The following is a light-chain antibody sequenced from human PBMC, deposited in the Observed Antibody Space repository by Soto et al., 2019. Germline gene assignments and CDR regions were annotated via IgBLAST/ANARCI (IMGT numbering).Light chain of an antibody. CDR2: GRS. CDR3: QDYGTSHPWT. CDR1: QNIRGNE. Sequence: EVVLTQSPGALSSSPGEGVTLSCRASQNIRGNELAWYRQKRGQAPRLLIYGRSSRAEGIPDRFSGGGTGTNFSRTISRLEPADSAVYDGQDYGTSHPWTFGQGTKLEIK. J-gene: IGKJ1*01. V-gene: IGKV3-20*01.